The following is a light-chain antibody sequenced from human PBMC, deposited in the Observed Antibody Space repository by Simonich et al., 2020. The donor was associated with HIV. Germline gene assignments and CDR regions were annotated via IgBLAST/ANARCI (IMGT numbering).Light chain of an antibody. CDR1: QSVLYSSNNKNY. CDR2: WAS. J-gene: IGKJ3*01. CDR3: QQYYSTPFT. Sequence: DIVMTQSPDSLAVSLGERATINCKSSQSVLYSSNNKNYLALYQQKPGQPPQLLIYWASTRESGVPDRFSGSGSGTDFTLTISSLQAEDVAVYYCQQYYSTPFTFGPGTKVDIK. V-gene: IGKV4-1*01.